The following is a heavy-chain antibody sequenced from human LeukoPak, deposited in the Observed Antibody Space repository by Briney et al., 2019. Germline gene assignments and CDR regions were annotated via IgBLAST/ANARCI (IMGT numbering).Heavy chain of an antibody. CDR3: AKASLPSGWFVFDY. V-gene: IGHV3-23*01. D-gene: IGHD6-19*01. J-gene: IGHJ4*02. Sequence: PGGSLTLSCAASGFTFSSYGMSWVRQAPGKGLEWVSAISGSGGSTYYADSVKGRFTISRDNSKNTLYLQMNSLRAEDTAVYYCAKASLPSGWFVFDYWGQGTLVTVSS. CDR2: ISGSGGST. CDR1: GFTFSSYG.